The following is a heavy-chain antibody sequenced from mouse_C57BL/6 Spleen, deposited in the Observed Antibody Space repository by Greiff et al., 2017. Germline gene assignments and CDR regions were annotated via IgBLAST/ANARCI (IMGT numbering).Heavy chain of an antibody. D-gene: IGHD2-4*01. Sequence: VQLQESGAELARPGASVKLSCKASGYTFTSYGISWVKQRTGQGLEWIGEIYPRSGNTYYNEKFKGKATLTADKSSSTAYMELRSLTSEDSAVYFCARSGDYGGYYYAMDYWGQGTSVTVSS. CDR3: ARSGDYGGYYYAMDY. J-gene: IGHJ4*01. CDR2: IYPRSGNT. CDR1: GYTFTSYG. V-gene: IGHV1-81*01.